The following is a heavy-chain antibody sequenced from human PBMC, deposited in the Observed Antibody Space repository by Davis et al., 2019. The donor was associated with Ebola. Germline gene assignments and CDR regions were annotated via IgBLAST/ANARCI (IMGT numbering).Heavy chain of an antibody. J-gene: IGHJ4*02. CDR1: GYTFSNYY. D-gene: IGHD3-16*01. CDR3: AIRGPTLADLDYFED. Sequence: GESLKISCQASGYTFSNYYINWVRQMPGKSLEWMGRIDPSDAYANYSPSFQGHVTISTDKSLNTAYLEWRSLEASDTAMYYCAIRGPTLADLDYFEDWGQGTLVTVSS. V-gene: IGHV5-10-1*01. CDR2: IDPSDAYA.